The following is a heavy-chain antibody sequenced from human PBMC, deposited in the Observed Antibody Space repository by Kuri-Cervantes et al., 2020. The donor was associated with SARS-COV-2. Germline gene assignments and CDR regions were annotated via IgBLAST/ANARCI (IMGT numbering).Heavy chain of an antibody. CDR3: AKDKPRIAVAGTVYDY. CDR2: ISGSGGST. D-gene: IGHD6-19*01. Sequence: GESLKISCAASGFTFSSYAMSWVRQAPGKGLEWVSAISGSGGSTYYADSVKGRFTISRDNSKNTLYLQMNSLRAEDTAVYYCAKDKPRIAVAGTVYDYWGQATLTTVSS. CDR1: GFTFSSYA. V-gene: IGHV3-23*01. J-gene: IGHJ4*02.